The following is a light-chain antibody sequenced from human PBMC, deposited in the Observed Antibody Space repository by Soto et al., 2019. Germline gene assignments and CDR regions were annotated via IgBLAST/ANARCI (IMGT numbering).Light chain of an antibody. CDR1: QSVSSK. V-gene: IGKV3-15*01. CDR3: QQYSDWPST. J-gene: IGKJ2*02. CDR2: DAS. Sequence: EIVMTQSPATLSVSPGERATLSCRASQSVSSKLAWYQQKPGQAPRLLIYDASTRATGIPARFSGSGSWTEFTLTISSLQSEDFAVYYCQQYSDWPSTFGQGTKLEI.